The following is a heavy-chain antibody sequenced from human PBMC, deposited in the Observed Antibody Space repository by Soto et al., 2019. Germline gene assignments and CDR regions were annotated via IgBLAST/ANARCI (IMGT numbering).Heavy chain of an antibody. Sequence: SETLSLTCTVSGGSISSYYWSWIRQPPGKGLEWIGYIYYSGSTNYNPSLKSRVTISVDTSKNQFSLRAEDTAVYYCARVRGYSYGYYFYGMAVWGQGTTVTVSS. CDR3: ARVRGYSYGYYFYGMAV. CDR2: IYYSGST. D-gene: IGHD5-18*01. J-gene: IGHJ6*02. V-gene: IGHV4-59*01. CDR1: GGSISSYY.